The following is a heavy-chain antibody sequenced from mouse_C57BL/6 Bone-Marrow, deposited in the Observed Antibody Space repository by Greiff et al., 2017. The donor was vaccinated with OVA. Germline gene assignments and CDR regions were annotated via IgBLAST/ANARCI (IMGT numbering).Heavy chain of an antibody. CDR2: ISYDGSN. D-gene: IGHD1-1*01. V-gene: IGHV3-6*01. J-gene: IGHJ1*03. CDR1: GYSITSGYY. Sequence: EVKLVESGPGLVKPSQSLSLTCSVTGYSITSGYYWNWIRQFPGNKLEWMGYISYDGSNNYNPSLKNRISITRDTSKNQFFLKLNSVTTEDTATYYCAREGHYGSSYGNFDVWGTGTTVTVSS. CDR3: AREGHYGSSYGNFDV.